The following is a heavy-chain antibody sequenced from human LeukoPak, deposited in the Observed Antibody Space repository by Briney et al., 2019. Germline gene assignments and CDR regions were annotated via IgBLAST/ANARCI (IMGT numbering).Heavy chain of an antibody. V-gene: IGHV3-43*02. J-gene: IGHJ4*02. CDR1: GFSFDYDA. Sequence: GGTLMHSCAASGFSFDYDAMHRDRQAPEKGLELVSLTSGDGGSTYYADSVKVRFTITRDNSKNSLYLQMNSLRTEDTALYYCACGYSYGLYYFDYWGQGTLVTVSS. D-gene: IGHD5-18*01. CDR2: TSGDGGST. CDR3: ACGYSYGLYYFDY.